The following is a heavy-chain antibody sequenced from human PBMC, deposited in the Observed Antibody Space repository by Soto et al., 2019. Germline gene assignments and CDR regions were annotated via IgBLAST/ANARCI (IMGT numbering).Heavy chain of an antibody. CDR3: ARGTHYDIRAYVDY. J-gene: IGHJ4*02. Sequence: QVQLVQSGAEVKKPGSSVKVSCNTSGYTFTDSFMHWVRQAPGQGLQWMGWINPYSGAANHAQRFQGRVTMTSDTSISTAYMELSKLTSDDTAVYSCARGTHYDIRAYVDYWGQGTLVTVSS. CDR1: GYTFTDSF. V-gene: IGHV1-2*02. D-gene: IGHD3-22*01. CDR2: INPYSGAA.